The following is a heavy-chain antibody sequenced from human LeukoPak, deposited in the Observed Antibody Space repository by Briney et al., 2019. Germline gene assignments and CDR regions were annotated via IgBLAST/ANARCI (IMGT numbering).Heavy chain of an antibody. D-gene: IGHD2-2*01. CDR1: GFTFSNYA. Sequence: GGSLRLSCAASGFTFSNYAMSWVRQAPGKGLEWVSSISGTGGSTYYADSVKGRFTISRDNSKNTLYLQMNSLRAEDTAVYYCAKLWAPAAALDAFDIWGQGTRDTVSS. V-gene: IGHV3-23*01. J-gene: IGHJ3*02. CDR3: AKLWAPAAALDAFDI. CDR2: ISGTGGST.